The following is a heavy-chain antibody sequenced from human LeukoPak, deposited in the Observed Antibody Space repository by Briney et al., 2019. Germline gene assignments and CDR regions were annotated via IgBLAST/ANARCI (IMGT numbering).Heavy chain of an antibody. D-gene: IGHD3-22*01. CDR1: GYTFTSYS. J-gene: IGHJ4*02. Sequence: ASVKVSCKGSGYTFTSYSISWVRQAPGRGLEWMGWISTYNGKTNYAQKFQDRVIMTTDTSTKTVYMELSSLRSDDSAVYYCARHPYYDTSAYYVYWGQGTLVIVSS. V-gene: IGHV1-18*01. CDR3: ARHPYYDTSAYYVY. CDR2: ISTYNGKT.